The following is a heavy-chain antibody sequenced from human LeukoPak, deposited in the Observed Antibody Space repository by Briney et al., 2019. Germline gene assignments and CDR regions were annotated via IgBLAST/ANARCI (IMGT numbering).Heavy chain of an antibody. CDR3: GVVTTMYYYYGMDV. J-gene: IGHJ6*02. CDR2: ISYDGINK. CDR1: GFTFSPYT. D-gene: IGHD2-21*02. V-gene: IGHV3-30*14. Sequence: GGSLRLSCAASGFTFSPYTMHWVRQAPGKGLEWVAGISYDGINKYYADSVKGRFTISRDNSKNTLYLQMNSLRAEDTAVYYCGVVTTMYYYYGMDVWGQGTTVTVSS.